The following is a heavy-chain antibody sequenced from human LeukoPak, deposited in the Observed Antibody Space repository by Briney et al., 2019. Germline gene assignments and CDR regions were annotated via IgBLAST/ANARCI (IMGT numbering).Heavy chain of an antibody. V-gene: IGHV4-59*08. CDR2: FYYRGST. CDR3: ARVHSGYDFGNRKYYYFDY. Sequence: SETLSLTCTVPGGSISNYYWSWIRQPPGKGLEGSGYFYYRGSTNYNPSLRCRVPLSVDTPKNQFSLKLSSVPAADTAVYYCARVHSGYDFGNRKYYYFDYWGQGTLVTVSS. CDR1: GGSISNYY. J-gene: IGHJ4*02. D-gene: IGHD5-12*01.